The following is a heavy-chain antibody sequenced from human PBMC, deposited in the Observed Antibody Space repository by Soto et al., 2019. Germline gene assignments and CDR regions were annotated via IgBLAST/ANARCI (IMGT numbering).Heavy chain of an antibody. J-gene: IGHJ4*02. CDR3: VRGASLNFDY. V-gene: IGHV3-20*04. Sequence: EVQLVESGGGVLRPGGSLRLSCAASGFTFDDYGMSWARQAPGKGLEWVSGVNWNGGRTGYADSVKGRFTSSRDNAKNSLYLKMNSLRAEDTAYYYCVRGASLNFDYWGQGTLVTVSS. D-gene: IGHD1-26*01. CDR2: VNWNGGRT. CDR1: GFTFDDYG.